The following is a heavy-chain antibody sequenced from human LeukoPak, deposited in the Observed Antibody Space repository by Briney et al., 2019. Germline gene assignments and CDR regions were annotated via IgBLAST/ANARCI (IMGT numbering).Heavy chain of an antibody. D-gene: IGHD1-1*01. CDR1: GYSFTAQY. V-gene: IGHV1-2*02. CDR3: ASYPGSVSTPPLDL. CDR2: INPNNGDT. Sequence: ASVKVSCKTSGYSFTAQYMHWFRQAPGQGLEWMGSINPNNGDTKYAQSFLGRVIMTMDTSTTTAYMELSSLRSDDTAVYFCASYPGSVSTPPLDLWAQGTLVTLST. J-gene: IGHJ4*02.